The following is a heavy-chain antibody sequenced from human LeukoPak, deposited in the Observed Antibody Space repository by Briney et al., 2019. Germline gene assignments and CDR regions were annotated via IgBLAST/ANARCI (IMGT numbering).Heavy chain of an antibody. V-gene: IGHV3-15*01. Sequence: GGSLRLSCAASGFTFSNAWMSWVRQAPGKGLEWVGRIKSKTDGGATDYAAPVKGRFTISRDDSKNTLYLQMNSLKTEDTAVYYCTTARLYYYYGMDVWGKGTTVTVSS. CDR1: GFTFSNAW. D-gene: IGHD5-12*01. J-gene: IGHJ6*04. CDR2: IKSKTDGGAT. CDR3: TTARLYYYYGMDV.